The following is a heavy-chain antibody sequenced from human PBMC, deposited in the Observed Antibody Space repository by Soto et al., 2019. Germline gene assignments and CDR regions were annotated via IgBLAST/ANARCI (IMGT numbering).Heavy chain of an antibody. J-gene: IGHJ6*02. D-gene: IGHD6-19*01. CDR1: GYTFTSYA. Sequence: QVPLVQSGAEVKKPGASVKVSCKASGYTFTSYAMHWVRQAPGQRLEWMGWINAGNGNTKYSQKFQGRVTITRDTSASTAYMELSSLRSEDTAVYYCARDGKDSSGWYGVGYYGMDVWGQGTTVTVSS. V-gene: IGHV1-3*01. CDR3: ARDGKDSSGWYGVGYYGMDV. CDR2: INAGNGNT.